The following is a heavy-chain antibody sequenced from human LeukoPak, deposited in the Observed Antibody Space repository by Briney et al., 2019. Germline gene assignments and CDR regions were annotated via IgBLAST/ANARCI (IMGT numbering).Heavy chain of an antibody. CDR1: GGSFASSAYC. J-gene: IGHJ5*02. CDR3: ARGWTLARRFDP. Sequence: TSETLSLTCIVSGGSFASSAYCWGWIRQPPGKGLEWIATINYSGSSNYNPSLKSRVIISIDTVKDQFSLRLTSVTAADTAVYYCARGWTLARRFDPWGQGTLITVSS. CDR2: INYSGSS. V-gene: IGHV4-39*01. D-gene: IGHD3/OR15-3a*01.